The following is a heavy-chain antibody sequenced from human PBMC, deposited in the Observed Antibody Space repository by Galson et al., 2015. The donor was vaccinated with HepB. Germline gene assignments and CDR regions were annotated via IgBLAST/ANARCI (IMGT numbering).Heavy chain of an antibody. CDR2: IDPSDSYT. J-gene: IGHJ6*02. D-gene: IGHD3-9*01. CDR3: ARPGSGYYDILTGYYDDYYYYGMDV. Sequence: QSGAEVKKPGESLRISCKGSGYSFTSYWISWVRQMPGKGLGWMGRIDPSDSYTNYSPSFQGHVTISADKSISTAYLQWSSLKASDTAMYYCARPGSGYYDILTGYYDDYYYYGMDVWGQGTTVTVSS. CDR1: GYSFTSYW. V-gene: IGHV5-10-1*01.